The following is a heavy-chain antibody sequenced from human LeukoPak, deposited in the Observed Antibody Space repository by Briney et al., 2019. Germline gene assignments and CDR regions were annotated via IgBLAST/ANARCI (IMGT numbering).Heavy chain of an antibody. CDR1: GYTFTLHH. D-gene: IGHD6-25*01. V-gene: IGHV1-2*02. Sequence: GASVKVSCKASGYTFTLHHIHWVRQAPGQGLEWMGWINPNSGGTNYAQKFQGRVTMTRDTSISTAYMELSRLRSDDTAVYYCARESEAAGDYWGQGTLVTVSS. CDR2: INPNSGGT. CDR3: ARESEAAGDY. J-gene: IGHJ4*02.